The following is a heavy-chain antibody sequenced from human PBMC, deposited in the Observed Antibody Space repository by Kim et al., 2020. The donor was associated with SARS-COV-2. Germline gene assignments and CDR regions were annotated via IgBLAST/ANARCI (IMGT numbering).Heavy chain of an antibody. V-gene: IGHV3-21*01. J-gene: IGHJ4*02. D-gene: IGHD2-2*01. CDR1: GFTFSSYS. Sequence: GGSLRLSCAASGFTFSSYSMNWVRQAPGKGLEWVSSISSSSSYIYYADSVKGRFTISRDNAKNSLYLQMNSLRAEDTAVYYCARDIGYCSSTSCKMVYWGQGTLVTVSS. CDR2: ISSSSSYI. CDR3: ARDIGYCSSTSCKMVY.